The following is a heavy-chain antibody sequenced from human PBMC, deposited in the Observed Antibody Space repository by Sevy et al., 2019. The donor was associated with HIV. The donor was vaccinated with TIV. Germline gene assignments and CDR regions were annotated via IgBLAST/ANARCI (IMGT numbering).Heavy chain of an antibody. CDR3: ARSLAAAVYYGMDV. J-gene: IGHJ6*02. CDR1: GFTFSSYG. V-gene: IGHV3-33*01. CDR2: IRYDGNNK. D-gene: IGHD6-13*01. Sequence: GGSLRLSCAASGFTFSSYGMHWVRQAPGKGLEWVAVIRYDGNNKYYTDSVKGRFTISRDNSKNTLYLQMNSLRAEDTAVYYCARSLAAAVYYGMDVWGQWTTVTASS.